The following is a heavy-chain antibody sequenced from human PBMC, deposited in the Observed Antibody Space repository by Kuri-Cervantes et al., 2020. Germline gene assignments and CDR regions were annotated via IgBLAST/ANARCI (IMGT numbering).Heavy chain of an antibody. CDR2: IYYSGST. Sequence: GSLRLSCTVSGGSISSYYWSWIRQPPGKGLEWIGYIYYSGSTNYNPSLKSRVTISVDTSKNQFSLKLSSVTAADTAVYYCARDFTGSDVLSDYWGQGTLVTVSS. J-gene: IGHJ4*02. V-gene: IGHV4-59*12. D-gene: IGHD3-9*01. CDR3: ARDFTGSDVLSDY. CDR1: GGSISSYY.